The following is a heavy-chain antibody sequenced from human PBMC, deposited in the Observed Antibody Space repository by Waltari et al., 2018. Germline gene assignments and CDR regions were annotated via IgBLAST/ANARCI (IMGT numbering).Heavy chain of an antibody. V-gene: IGHV3-48*04. CDR3: ARDGIAVAGAFDI. J-gene: IGHJ3*02. Sequence: EVQLVESGGGLVQPGGSLRLSCAASGFTFSSYSMNWVRQAPGKGLEWVSYIRSSSSTIYYADSVKGRFTISRDNAKNSLYLQMNSLRAEDTAVYYCARDGIAVAGAFDIWGQGTMVTVSS. CDR2: IRSSSSTI. D-gene: IGHD6-19*01. CDR1: GFTFSSYS.